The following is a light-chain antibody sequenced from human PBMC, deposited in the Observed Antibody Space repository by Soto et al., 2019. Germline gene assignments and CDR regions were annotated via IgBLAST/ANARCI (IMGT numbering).Light chain of an antibody. CDR2: DAS. Sequence: EIALTQSPATLSLSPGERATLSCRASQSVSTYLAWYQQKPGQAPRLLIYDASNRATGIPARFSGSGFGTDFTLTISSLQSEDCAIYYCQQYHTWPITFGGGTKVDIK. J-gene: IGKJ4*01. V-gene: IGKV3-11*01. CDR1: QSVSTY. CDR3: QQYHTWPIT.